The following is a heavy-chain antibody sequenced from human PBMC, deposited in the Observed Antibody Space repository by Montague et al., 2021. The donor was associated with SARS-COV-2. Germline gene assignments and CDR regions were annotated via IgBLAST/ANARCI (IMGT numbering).Heavy chain of an antibody. CDR2: IKHDGSQK. CDR3: ATELPGYNDDSGYYSAFDH. CDR1: GSTFSAFW. D-gene: IGHD3-22*01. V-gene: IGHV3-7*05. Sequence: SLRLSCAASGSTFSAFWMTWVRQAPGKGLEWVSNIKHDGSQKYYLDSVKGRFTISRDNAQNSLHLQMNSLRLEDTAVYYCATELPGYNDDSGYYSAFDHWGQGTLVSVSS. J-gene: IGHJ4*02.